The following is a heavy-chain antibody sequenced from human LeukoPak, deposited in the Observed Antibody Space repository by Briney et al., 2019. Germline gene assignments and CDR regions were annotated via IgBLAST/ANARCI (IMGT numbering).Heavy chain of an antibody. CDR2: IWNDGSNQ. CDR3: AKDAQRGFDYSNSLEY. V-gene: IGHV3-30*02. J-gene: IGHJ4*02. CDR1: QFTFSHYG. Sequence: PGGSLTLSCVASQFTFSHYGMHWVRQAPGKGLEWVAFIWNDGSNQYYADSVKGRFTISRDNSQNTVYLQMNSLRAEDTAVYYCAKDAQRGFDYSNSLEYWGQGTLVTVSS. D-gene: IGHD4-11*01.